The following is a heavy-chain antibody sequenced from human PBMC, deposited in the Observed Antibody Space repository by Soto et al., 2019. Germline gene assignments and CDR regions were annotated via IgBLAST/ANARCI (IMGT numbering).Heavy chain of an antibody. D-gene: IGHD3-3*01. CDR1: GFTFSSYG. CDR2: ISYDGSNK. J-gene: IGHJ6*02. CDR3: AKGWYLGFLDINGMDV. V-gene: IGHV3-30*18. Sequence: QVQLGESGGGVVQPGRSLRLSCAASGFTFSSYGMHWVRQAPGKGLEWVAVISYDGSNKYYADSVKGRFTISRDNSKNTLYLQMNSLRAEDTAVYYCAKGWYLGFLDINGMDVWGQGTTVTVSS.